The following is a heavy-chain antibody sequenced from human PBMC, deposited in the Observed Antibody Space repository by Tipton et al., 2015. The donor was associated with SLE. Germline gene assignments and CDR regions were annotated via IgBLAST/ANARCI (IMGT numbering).Heavy chain of an antibody. CDR1: GYTFNQYY. Sequence: QSGPEVKKPGASVKISCKASGYTFNQYYIQWVRQAPGQGLEWMEWINPDTGDTYYIQKFQGRVTMTRDTSISTAYLELNSLRFDDTAMYYCASCNDHLDYWGQGSLVTVSS. J-gene: IGHJ4*02. D-gene: IGHD2/OR15-2a*01. CDR3: ASCNDHLDY. CDR2: INPDTGDT. V-gene: IGHV1-2*02.